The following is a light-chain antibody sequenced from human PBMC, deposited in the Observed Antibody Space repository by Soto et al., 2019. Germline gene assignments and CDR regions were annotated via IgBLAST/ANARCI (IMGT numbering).Light chain of an antibody. CDR1: QSLLHSNGYKY. J-gene: IGKJ5*01. CDR3: MQALQTPPT. CDR2: LGS. Sequence: DIVMTQSPLSLPVTPGEPASISCRSSQSLLHSNGYKYLDWYLQKPGQSPQLLIFLGSNRASGVPARFSGSGSGTDFTLKISRVEAEDVGVYYCMQALQTPPTFGQGTRLEIK. V-gene: IGKV2-28*01.